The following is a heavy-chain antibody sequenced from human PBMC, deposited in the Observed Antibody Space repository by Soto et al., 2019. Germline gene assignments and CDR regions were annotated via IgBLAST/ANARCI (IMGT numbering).Heavy chain of an antibody. D-gene: IGHD3-10*01. CDR3: ARGYYYGSGSYLYYYYYMDV. V-gene: IGHV1-18*01. CDR1: GYTFTSYG. CDR2: ISAYNGNT. Sequence: QVPLVQSGAEVKKPGASVKVSCKASGYTFTSYGISWVRQAPGQGLEWMGWISAYNGNTNYAQKLQGRVTMTTDTSTSTAYMELRSLRSDDTAVYYCARGYYYGSGSYLYYYYYMDVWGKGTTVTVSS. J-gene: IGHJ6*03.